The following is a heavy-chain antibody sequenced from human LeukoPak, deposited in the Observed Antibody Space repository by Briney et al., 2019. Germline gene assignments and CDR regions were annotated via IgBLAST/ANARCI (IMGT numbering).Heavy chain of an antibody. V-gene: IGHV3-48*03. Sequence: GGSLRLSCAASGFTFSSYEMNWVRQAPGKGLEWVSYISSSGSTIYYADSVKGRFTISRDNAKNSLYLQMNSLRAEDTAVYYCARTYSWSLSRFDYWGQGTLVTVSS. D-gene: IGHD3-16*02. CDR2: ISSSGSTI. CDR1: GFTFSSYE. J-gene: IGHJ4*02. CDR3: ARTYSWSLSRFDY.